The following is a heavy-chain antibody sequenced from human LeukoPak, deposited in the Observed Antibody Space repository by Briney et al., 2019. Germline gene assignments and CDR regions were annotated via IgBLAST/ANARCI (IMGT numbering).Heavy chain of an antibody. CDR2: IYYSGST. J-gene: IGHJ4*02. CDR3: ASTLYSSSQYYFDY. Sequence: SETLSLTCTVSGGSISSYYWSWIRQPPGKGLEWIGYIYYSGSTNYNPSLKSRVTISVDTSKNQFSLKLSSVTAADTAVYYCASTLYSSSQYYFDYWGQGTLVTVSS. D-gene: IGHD6-13*01. CDR1: GGSISSYY. V-gene: IGHV4-59*01.